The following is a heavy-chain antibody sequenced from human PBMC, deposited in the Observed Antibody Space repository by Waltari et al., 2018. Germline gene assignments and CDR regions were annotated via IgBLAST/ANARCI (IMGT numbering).Heavy chain of an antibody. CDR3: ARAPTGTSSPYYFDY. V-gene: IGHV5-51*01. CDR1: GYSFTTYW. CDR2: ICPGDSDT. J-gene: IGHJ4*02. D-gene: IGHD1-1*01. Sequence: EVQLVQSGVEVRKPGQSLKISCKGSGYSFTTYWIGWVRQMPGKGLEWMGIICPGDSDTRYSPSFQGQVTISADNSISTAYLQWSSLKASDTAMYFCARAPTGTSSPYYFDYWGQGTLVTVSS.